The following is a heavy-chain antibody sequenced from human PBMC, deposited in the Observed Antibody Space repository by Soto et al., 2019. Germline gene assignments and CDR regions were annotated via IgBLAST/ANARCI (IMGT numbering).Heavy chain of an antibody. V-gene: IGHV1-58*02. CDR1: GFTFTSSA. Sequence: GASVKVSCKASGFTFTSSAMQWVRQARGQRLEWIGWIVVGSGNTNYAQKFQERVTITRDMSTSTAYMELSSLRSEDTAVYYCAAVSPPVRSSSWYYYYYYMDVWGKGTTVTVSS. J-gene: IGHJ6*03. D-gene: IGHD6-13*01. CDR3: AAVSPPVRSSSWYYYYYYMDV. CDR2: IVVGSGNT.